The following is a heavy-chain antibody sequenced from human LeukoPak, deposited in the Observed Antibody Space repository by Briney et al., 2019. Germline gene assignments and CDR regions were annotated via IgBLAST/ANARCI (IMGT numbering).Heavy chain of an antibody. V-gene: IGHV4-59*08. CDR2: IYYSGST. Sequence: SETLSLTCTVSGGSISTYYWSWIRQPPGKGLELIGHIYYSGSTKYNPSLKSRVTISVDTSKNQFSLKLSSVTAADTAVYYCARHGPQQQLVLWFDYWGRGTLVTVSS. CDR1: GGSISTYY. CDR3: ARHGPQQQLVLWFDY. D-gene: IGHD6-13*01. J-gene: IGHJ4*02.